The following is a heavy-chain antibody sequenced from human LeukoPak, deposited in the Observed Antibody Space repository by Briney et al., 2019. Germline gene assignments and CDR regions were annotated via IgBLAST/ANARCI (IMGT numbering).Heavy chain of an antibody. D-gene: IGHD3-10*01. V-gene: IGHV3-53*01. CDR2: IYSGGST. CDR3: ARDQRYYGSGDFDY. J-gene: IGHJ4*02. Sequence: GGSLRLSCAASGFTVSSNYMSWVRQAPGKGLEWVSVIYSGGSTYYADSVKGRFTISRDNSKNTLYLQMNSLRAEDTAVYYCARDQRYYGSGDFDYWGQGTLVTVSS. CDR1: GFTVSSNY.